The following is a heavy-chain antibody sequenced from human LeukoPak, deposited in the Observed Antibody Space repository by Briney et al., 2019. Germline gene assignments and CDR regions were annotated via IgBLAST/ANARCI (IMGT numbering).Heavy chain of an antibody. CDR1: GYSISSGYY. Sequence: PSETLSLTCTVSGYSISSGYYWGWIRQPPGQGLEWIGSIYHSGSTYYNPSLKSRVTISVDTSKNQFSLKLSSVTAADTAVYYCASLISKRSAGSFDYWGQGTLVTVSS. CDR3: ASLISKRSAGSFDY. CDR2: IYHSGST. D-gene: IGHD6-19*01. V-gene: IGHV4-38-2*02. J-gene: IGHJ4*02.